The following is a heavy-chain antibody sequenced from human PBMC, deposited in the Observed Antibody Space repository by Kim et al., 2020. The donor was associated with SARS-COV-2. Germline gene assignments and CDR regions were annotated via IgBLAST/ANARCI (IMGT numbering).Heavy chain of an antibody. CDR1: GGSISSSSYY. Sequence: SETLSLTCTVSGGSISSSSYYWGWIRQPPGKGLEWIGSIYYSGSTYYNPSLKSRVTISVDTSKNQFSLKLSSVTAADTAVYYCAGGFEYDILTGSNPFDSWGQGTLVTVSS. V-gene: IGHV4-39*01. D-gene: IGHD3-9*01. J-gene: IGHJ4*02. CDR2: IYYSGST. CDR3: AGGFEYDILTGSNPFDS.